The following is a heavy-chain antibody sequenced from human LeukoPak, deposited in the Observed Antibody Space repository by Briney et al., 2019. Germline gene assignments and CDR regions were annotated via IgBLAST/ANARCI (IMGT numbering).Heavy chain of an antibody. J-gene: IGHJ6*03. CDR3: ARECQVVPAARGGWGVLPYYYYYYMDV. V-gene: IGHV1-18*01. CDR2: ISAYNGNT. Sequence: ASVKVSCKASGYTFTSYGISWVRQAPGQGVEWRGWISAYNGNTNYAQKFQGRVTMTRDTSISTAYMELSRLRSDDTAVYYCARECQVVPAARGGWGVLPYYYYYYMDVWGKGTTVTISS. D-gene: IGHD2-2*01. CDR1: GYTFTSYG.